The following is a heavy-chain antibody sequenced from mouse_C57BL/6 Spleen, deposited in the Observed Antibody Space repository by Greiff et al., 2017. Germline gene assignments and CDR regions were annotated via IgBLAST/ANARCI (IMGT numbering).Heavy chain of an antibody. V-gene: IGHV1-63*01. CDR2: IYPGGGYT. Sequence: QVQLQQSGAELVRPGTSVKMSCKASGYTFTNYWIGWAKQRPGHGLEWIGDIYPGGGYTNYNEKFKGKATLTADKSSSTAYMQCSSLTSEDSAIYYGARRLTTVVATGAMDYWGQGTSVTVSS. D-gene: IGHD1-1*01. CDR3: ARRLTTVVATGAMDY. J-gene: IGHJ4*01. CDR1: GYTFTNYW.